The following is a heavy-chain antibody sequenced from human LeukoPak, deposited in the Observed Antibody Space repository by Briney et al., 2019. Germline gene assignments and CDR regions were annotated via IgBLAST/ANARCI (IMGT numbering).Heavy chain of an antibody. Sequence: SETLSLTCTVSGGSLSSYYWSWIRQPPGKGLEWIGYIYYRGRTKYNPSLQSRVTISVDTSRNQSSLRLSSVTAADTAVYYCARQSDDLGYFQHWGQGTLVTVSS. V-gene: IGHV4-59*08. CDR2: IYYRGRT. J-gene: IGHJ1*01. D-gene: IGHD3-16*01. CDR1: GGSLSSYY. CDR3: ARQSDDLGYFQH.